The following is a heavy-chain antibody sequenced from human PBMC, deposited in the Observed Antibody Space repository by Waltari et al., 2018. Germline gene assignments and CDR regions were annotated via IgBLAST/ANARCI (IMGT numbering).Heavy chain of an antibody. J-gene: IGHJ4*02. D-gene: IGHD3-3*01. CDR2: IAYNGRT. CDR3: ARTYDFWSGYPLGH. Sequence: QVQLQESGPGLVKPSETLSLTCTVSGDSINNYYWNWIRQPPGKELERIGYIAYNGRTNYNPSLRSRITISVDTSKTQFSLKLSSVTAADTAVYYCARTYDFWSGYPLGHWGQGTLVTVSS. V-gene: IGHV4-59*01. CDR1: GDSINNYY.